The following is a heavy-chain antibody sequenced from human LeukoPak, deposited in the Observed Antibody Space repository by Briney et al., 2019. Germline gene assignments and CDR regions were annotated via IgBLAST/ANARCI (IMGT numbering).Heavy chain of an antibody. J-gene: IGHJ4*02. CDR2: ITANGDAT. D-gene: IGHD6-13*01. CDR3: AKDNPVIGIAAEN. V-gene: IGHV3-23*01. Sequence: GGSLRLSCVGSGFIFRSYAVTWVRQAPGKGLEWVSSITANGDATYYADSVKGRFTISRDNSKNTLYLQMNSLRAEDTAVYYCAKDNPVIGIAAENWGQGTLVTVSS. CDR1: GFIFRSYA.